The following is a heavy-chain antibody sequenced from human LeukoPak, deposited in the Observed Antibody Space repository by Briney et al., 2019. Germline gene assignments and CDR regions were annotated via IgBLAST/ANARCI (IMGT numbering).Heavy chain of an antibody. CDR3: ARRSAPLVVPAALDY. J-gene: IGHJ4*02. D-gene: IGHD2-2*01. CDR2: INHSGST. CDR1: GVSFSGYY. V-gene: IGHV4-34*01. Sequence: SETLSLTCAVYGVSFSGYYWSWLRQPPGKGLEWLGEINHSGSTNYNPSLKSRVTISVDTSKNQFSLKLSSVTAADTAVYYCARRSAPLVVPAALDYGGQGPLVTVS.